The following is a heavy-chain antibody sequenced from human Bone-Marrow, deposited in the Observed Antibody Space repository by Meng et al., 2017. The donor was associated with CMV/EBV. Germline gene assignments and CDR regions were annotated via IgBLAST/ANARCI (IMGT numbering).Heavy chain of an antibody. V-gene: IGHV2-26*01. J-gene: IGHJ4*02. CDR2: IFSNDET. Sequence: QVTLKSAVPLLVKPPQPLHLPFIGSSSSLSNGRIGVSWTRQPPGKALDRLAHIFSNDETSYSTSLKSRLTISKDTSKSQVVLTMTNMDPVDTATYYCARIPGVATKVPLFDYWGQGTLVTVSS. CDR1: SSSLSNGRIG. D-gene: IGHD5-24*01. CDR3: ARIPGVATKVPLFDY.